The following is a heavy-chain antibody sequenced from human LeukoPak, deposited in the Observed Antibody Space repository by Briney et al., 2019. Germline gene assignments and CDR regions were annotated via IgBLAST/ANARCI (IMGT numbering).Heavy chain of an antibody. CDR3: AHGAMYQLDY. D-gene: IGHD2-2*01. CDR1: GFPFSSHG. Sequence: GGTLRLSCAASGFPFSSHGMSWVRQAPGKGLEWVSGIIGGGGSTYYADSVKGRFTISGDNSRNTLFLQMNSLRAEDTAVYYCAHGAMYQLDYWGQGTLVTVSS. CDR2: IIGGGGST. V-gene: IGHV3-23*01. J-gene: IGHJ4*02.